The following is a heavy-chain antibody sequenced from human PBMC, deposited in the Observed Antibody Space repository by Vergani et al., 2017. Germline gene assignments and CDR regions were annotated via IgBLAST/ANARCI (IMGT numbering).Heavy chain of an antibody. V-gene: IGHV1-69*14. CDR1: GGPFSSNA. CDR2: IIPIFGTA. J-gene: IGHJ6*03. Sequence: QVQLVQSGPEGKKPGSSVTVSCKASGGPFSSNAISWVRQAPGQGVEWMGRIIPIFGTANYAHKTHGKVTITADKSTSTAYMELRSLRSADTAVYYCATGLGQVVRPTKYYYYYMDVWGKGTTVTVSS. CDR3: ATGLGQVVRPTKYYYYYMDV. D-gene: IGHD6-6*01.